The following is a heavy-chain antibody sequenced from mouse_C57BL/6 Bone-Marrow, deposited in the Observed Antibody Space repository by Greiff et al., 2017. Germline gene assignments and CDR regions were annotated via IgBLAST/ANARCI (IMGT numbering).Heavy chain of an antibody. CDR3: AREDSLWRFAY. V-gene: IGHV1-69*01. Sequence: QVQLQQPGAELVMPGASVKLSCKASGYTFTSYWMHWVKQRPGQGLEWIGEIDPSDSYTNYNQKFKGKSTLTVDKSSSTAYMQLSSLTSEDSAVYYCAREDSLWRFAYWGQGTLVTVSA. D-gene: IGHD2-12*01. CDR2: IDPSDSYT. CDR1: GYTFTSYW. J-gene: IGHJ3*01.